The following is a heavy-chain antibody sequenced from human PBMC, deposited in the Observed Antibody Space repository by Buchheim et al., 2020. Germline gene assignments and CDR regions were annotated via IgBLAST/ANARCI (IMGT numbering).Heavy chain of an antibody. CDR2: ISSSGSTI. CDR1: GFTFSSYE. Sequence: EVQLVESGGGLVQPGGSLRLSCAASGFTFSSYEMNWVRQAPGKGLEWVSYISSSGSTIYYADSVKGRLTISRDNAKNSLYLQMNSLRAEDTAVYYCARVLIGYYYDSSGYYDYWGQGTL. J-gene: IGHJ4*02. V-gene: IGHV3-48*03. CDR3: ARVLIGYYYDSSGYYDY. D-gene: IGHD3-22*01.